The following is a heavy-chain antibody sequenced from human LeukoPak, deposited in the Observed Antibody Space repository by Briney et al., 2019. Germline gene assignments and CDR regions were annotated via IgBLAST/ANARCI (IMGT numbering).Heavy chain of an antibody. J-gene: IGHJ4*02. V-gene: IGHV4-30-4*01. CDR2: IYYSGST. CDR1: GGSISSGDYY. D-gene: IGHD6-6*01. Sequence: SETLSLTCTVSGGSISSGDYYWSWIRQPPGKGLEWIGYIYYSGSTYYNPSLKSRVTISVDTSQNQFSLKLTSVTAADTAVYYCARPPVGRSSEDYWGQGTLVTVSS. CDR3: ARPPVGRSSEDY.